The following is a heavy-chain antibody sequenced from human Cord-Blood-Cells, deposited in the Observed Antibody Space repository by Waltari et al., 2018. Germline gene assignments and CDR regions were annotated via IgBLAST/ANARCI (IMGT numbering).Heavy chain of an antibody. D-gene: IGHD6-13*01. CDR1: GYTFTSYD. V-gene: IGHV1-8*01. CDR2: MNPNSGNT. J-gene: IGHJ4*02. CDR3: ARGPASSSWFDY. Sequence: QVQLVQSGAEVKKHGASVKVSCKASGYTFTSYDINWVRQAHGQGLEWMRWMNPNSGNTGYAQKFQGRVTMTRNTSISTAYMELSSLRSEDTAVYYCARGPASSSWFDYWGQGTLVTVSS.